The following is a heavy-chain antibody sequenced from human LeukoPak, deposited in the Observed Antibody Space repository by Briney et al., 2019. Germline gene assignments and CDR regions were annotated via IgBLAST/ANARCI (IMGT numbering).Heavy chain of an antibody. V-gene: IGHV1-18*01. Sequence: GASVKVTCKASGYKFTNYGISWVRQAPGQGLEWMGWISAYNGHTKYAQKVQGRVTMTRDTSTSTAYMELRSLRSDDTAVYYCARDPYSLYWYFDLWGRGTLVTVSS. J-gene: IGHJ2*01. D-gene: IGHD2/OR15-2a*01. CDR3: ARDPYSLYWYFDL. CDR2: ISAYNGHT. CDR1: GYKFTNYG.